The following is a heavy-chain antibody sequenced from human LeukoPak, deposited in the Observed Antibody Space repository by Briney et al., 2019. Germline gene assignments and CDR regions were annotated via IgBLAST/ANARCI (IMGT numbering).Heavy chain of an antibody. Sequence: PSETLSLTCTVSGGSINKHYWSWIRQTPGKGLEWIGYISHRGITNYNPSLESRITISVDASNNQFSLKLSSVTAADTAVYYCARGYDFGHWYFDSWGQGTLVTVSS. CDR2: ISHRGIT. CDR1: GGSINKHY. D-gene: IGHD2/OR15-2a*01. CDR3: ARGYDFGHWYFDS. J-gene: IGHJ4*02. V-gene: IGHV4-4*09.